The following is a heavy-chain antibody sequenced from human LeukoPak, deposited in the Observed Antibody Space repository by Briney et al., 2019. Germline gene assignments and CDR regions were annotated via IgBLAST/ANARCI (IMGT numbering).Heavy chain of an antibody. D-gene: IGHD3-22*01. CDR3: ARRPRGYSDSSGYLLRPFDY. Sequence: SETLSLTCAVYGGSFSGYYWSWIRQPPGKGLEWIGEINHSGSTNYNPSLKSRVTISVDTSKNQFSLKLSSVTAADTAVYYCARRPRGYSDSSGYLLRPFDYWGQGTLVTVSS. J-gene: IGHJ4*02. V-gene: IGHV4-34*01. CDR2: INHSGST. CDR1: GGSFSGYY.